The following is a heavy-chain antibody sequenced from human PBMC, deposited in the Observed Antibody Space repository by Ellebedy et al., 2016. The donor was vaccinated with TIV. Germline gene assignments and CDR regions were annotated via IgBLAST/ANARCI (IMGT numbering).Heavy chain of an antibody. CDR3: ARDYRGAHANYFDY. V-gene: IGHV3-21*01. J-gene: IGHJ4*02. CDR1: GFTFSSYS. D-gene: IGHD3-10*01. CDR2: ISSSSSYI. Sequence: GGSLRLXXAASGFTFSSYSMNWVRQAPGKGLEWVSSISSSSSYIYYADSVKGRFTISRDNAKNSLYLQMNSLRAEDTAVYYCARDYRGAHANYFDYWGQGTLVTVSS.